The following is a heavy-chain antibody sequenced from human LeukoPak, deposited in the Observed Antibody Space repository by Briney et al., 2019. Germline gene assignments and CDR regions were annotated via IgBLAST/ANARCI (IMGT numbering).Heavy chain of an antibody. V-gene: IGHV4-59*08. CDR3: ARTYSSGWSPFDY. Sequence: SETLSLTCTVSGGSISSYYWSWIRQPPGKGLEWIGYIYYSGSTNYNPSLKSRVTISVDTSKNQFSLKLSSATAADTAVYYCARTYSSGWSPFDYWGQGTLVTVSS. CDR1: GGSISSYY. CDR2: IYYSGST. D-gene: IGHD6-19*01. J-gene: IGHJ4*02.